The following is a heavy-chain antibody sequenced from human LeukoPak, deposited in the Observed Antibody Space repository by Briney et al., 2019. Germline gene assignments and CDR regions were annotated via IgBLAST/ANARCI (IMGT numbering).Heavy chain of an antibody. J-gene: IGHJ4*02. CDR2: IYTSGST. CDR1: GGSISSSGDY. CDR3: ARRVGANDY. Sequence: SQTLSLTCTVSGGSISSSGDYWTWIRQPAGKELEWIGLIYTSGSTNYNPSLKSRVTISIDTSKNQFSLKLSSVTAADTAVYYCARRVGANDYWGQGTLVTVSS. V-gene: IGHV4-61*02. D-gene: IGHD1-26*01.